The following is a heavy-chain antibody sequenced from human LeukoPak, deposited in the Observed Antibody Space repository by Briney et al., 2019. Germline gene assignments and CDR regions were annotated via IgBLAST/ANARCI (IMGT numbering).Heavy chain of an antibody. CDR1: GGSISSSSYY. CDR2: IYYSGST. J-gene: IGHJ3*02. CDR3: ARVDTVTTHDAFDI. V-gene: IGHV4-39*07. D-gene: IGHD3-3*01. Sequence: SETLSLTCTVSGGSISSSSYYWGWIRQPPGKGLEWIGSIYYSGSTYYNPSLKSRVTISVDTSKNQFSLKLSSVTAADTAVYYCARVDTVTTHDAFDIWGQGTMVTVSS.